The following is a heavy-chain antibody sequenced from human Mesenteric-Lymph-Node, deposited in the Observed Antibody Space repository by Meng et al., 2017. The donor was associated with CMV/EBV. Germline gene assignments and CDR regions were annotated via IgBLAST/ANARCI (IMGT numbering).Heavy chain of an antibody. D-gene: IGHD2-2*01. Sequence: SETLSLTCTVSGYSISSGYYWGWIRQPPGKGLELIGNIYHSGSTYYNPSLKSRVTISVDTSKNQLSLRLRSVTAADTAAYYCARVDCSSSNCYIDYWGQGTLVTVSS. CDR1: GYSISSGYY. V-gene: IGHV4-38-2*02. CDR2: IYHSGST. J-gene: IGHJ4*02. CDR3: ARVDCSSSNCYIDY.